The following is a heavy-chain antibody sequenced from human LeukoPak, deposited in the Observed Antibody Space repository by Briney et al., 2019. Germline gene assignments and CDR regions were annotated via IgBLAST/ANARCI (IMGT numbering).Heavy chain of an antibody. CDR2: IKQDGSEK. Sequence: GGSLRLSCAASGFTFSSYWMSWVRQAPGKGLEWVANIKQDGSEKYYVDSVKGRFTISRDNAKNSLYLQMSSLRAEDTAVYYCARGAIAAAVQEHWFDPWGQGTLVTVSS. CDR3: ARGAIAAAVQEHWFDP. J-gene: IGHJ5*02. CDR1: GFTFSSYW. D-gene: IGHD6-13*01. V-gene: IGHV3-7*01.